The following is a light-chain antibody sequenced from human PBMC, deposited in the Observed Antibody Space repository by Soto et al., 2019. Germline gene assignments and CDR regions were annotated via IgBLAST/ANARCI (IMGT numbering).Light chain of an antibody. Sequence: EIVLTQSPGTPSLSPGERATLSCRASQSVSSSYLAWYQQKPGQAPGLLIYGASSRATGIPDRFSGSGSGTDFTLTISRLEPEDFAVYYCQQYGSSPPWTFGQGTKVEIK. CDR2: GAS. CDR3: QQYGSSPPWT. J-gene: IGKJ1*01. V-gene: IGKV3-20*01. CDR1: QSVSSSY.